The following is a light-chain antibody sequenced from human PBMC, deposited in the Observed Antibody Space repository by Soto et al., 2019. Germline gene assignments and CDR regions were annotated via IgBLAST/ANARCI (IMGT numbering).Light chain of an antibody. J-gene: IGKJ1*01. Sequence: TQSPSSLSASVGDRVTITCRASQSIRTYLNWYQQRPGKAPSVLIYAASILPDAVPSRFSGSGSGTDCTLTISSLQPEDFATYFCQQSYSTPWTFGQVTKVE. CDR1: QSIRTY. V-gene: IGKV1-39*01. CDR3: QQSYSTPWT. CDR2: AAS.